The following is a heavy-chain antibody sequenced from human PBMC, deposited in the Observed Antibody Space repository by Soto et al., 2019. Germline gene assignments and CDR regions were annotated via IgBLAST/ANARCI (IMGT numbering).Heavy chain of an antibody. V-gene: IGHV3-23*01. CDR2: ISGSGGST. Sequence: GSLRLSCAASGFTFSSYAMSWVRQAPGKGLEWVSAISGSGGSTYYADSVKGRFTISRDNSKNTLYLQMNSLRAEDTAVYYCASRTGTADKNQYWGQGTLVTVSS. D-gene: IGHD1-1*01. CDR3: ASRTGTADKNQY. J-gene: IGHJ4*02. CDR1: GFTFSSYA.